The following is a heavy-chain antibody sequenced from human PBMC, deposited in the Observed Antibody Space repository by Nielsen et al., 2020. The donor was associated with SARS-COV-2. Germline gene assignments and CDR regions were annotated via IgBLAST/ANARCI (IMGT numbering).Heavy chain of an antibody. CDR1: GGSISSSSYY. CDR3: ARIYSSGAGYGGSSFDY. CDR2: IYYSGST. V-gene: IGHV4-39*01. D-gene: IGHD6-19*01. J-gene: IGHJ4*02. Sequence: SETLSLTCTVSGGSISSSSYYWGWIRQPPGKGLEWIGSIYYSGSTYYNPSLKSRVTISVDTSKNQFSLKLSSVTAADTAVYYCARIYSSGAGYGGSSFDYWGQGTLVTVSS.